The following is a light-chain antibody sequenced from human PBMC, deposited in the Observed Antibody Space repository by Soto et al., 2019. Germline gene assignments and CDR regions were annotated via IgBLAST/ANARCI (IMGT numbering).Light chain of an antibody. J-gene: IGKJ1*01. CDR1: HSIDRY. CDR3: HHYYNYSPR. CDR2: GAS. Sequence: IVFRQCPATLSFSPWERSTLSCMASHSIDRYLAWYQQKPGQAPRLLIYGASTRATGIPARFTGSGSGTEFTLTISSLQPDDFATYYCHHYYNYSPRFGQGTKV. V-gene: IGKV3-15*01.